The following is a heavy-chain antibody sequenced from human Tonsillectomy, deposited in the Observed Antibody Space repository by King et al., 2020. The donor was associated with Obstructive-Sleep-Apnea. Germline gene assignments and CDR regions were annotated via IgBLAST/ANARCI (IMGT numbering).Heavy chain of an antibody. CDR1: GGSITSSNNY. CDR3: ARERAGGTNWFDP. Sequence: QLQESGPGLVKPSETLSLTCTVSGGSITSSNNYWGWIRQPPGKGLEWIGNIYYSGKAYYKPSLKSRVTISVDTSKNQFSLKLSSVTAADTAVYYCARERAGGTNWFDPWGQGTLVTVSS. CDR2: IYYSGKA. D-gene: IGHD6-13*01. V-gene: IGHV4-39*07. J-gene: IGHJ5*02.